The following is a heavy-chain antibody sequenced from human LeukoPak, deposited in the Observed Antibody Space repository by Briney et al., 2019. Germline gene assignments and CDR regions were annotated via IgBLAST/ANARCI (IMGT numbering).Heavy chain of an antibody. D-gene: IGHD5-18*01. J-gene: IGHJ4*02. CDR1: VGTLSSDA. CDR3: ARDLSGYSHGYGLDY. CDR2: IIPIFGTA. Sequence: SVKVSCKASVGTLSSDAISWVRQAPGQGLEWMGRIIPIFGTANNAQKFHGRVTITTHETTSTAYMELSSLRAEDTAVYYCARDLSGYSHGYGLDYWGQGTLVTVSS. V-gene: IGHV1-69*05.